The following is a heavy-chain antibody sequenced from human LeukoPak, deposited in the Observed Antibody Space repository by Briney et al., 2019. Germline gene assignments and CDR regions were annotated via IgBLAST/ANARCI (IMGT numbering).Heavy chain of an antibody. CDR1: GYTFTGYD. J-gene: IGHJ4*02. Sequence: ASVKVSCKASGYTFTGYDINWVRQATGQGLEWMGWMNPNSGNTGYAQKFQGRVTITRNTSISTAYMELSSLRSEDTAVYYCARYPRSRYYFDYWGQGTLVTVSS. V-gene: IGHV1-8*03. CDR3: ARYPRSRYYFDY. CDR2: MNPNSGNT.